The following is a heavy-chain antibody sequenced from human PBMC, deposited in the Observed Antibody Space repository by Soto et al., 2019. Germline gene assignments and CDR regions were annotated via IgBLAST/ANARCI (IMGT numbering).Heavy chain of an antibody. CDR3: ARDLSRTVAGTETLMDV. V-gene: IGHV1-18*04. J-gene: IGHJ6*02. CDR1: GYTFTSYG. Sequence: GASVKVSSKASGYTFTSYGISWVRQAPGQGLEWMGWISAYNGNTNYAQKLQGRVTMTTDTSTSTAYMELRSLRSDDTAVYYCARDLSRTVAGTETLMDVWGQGTTVIVSS. CDR2: ISAYNGNT. D-gene: IGHD6-19*01.